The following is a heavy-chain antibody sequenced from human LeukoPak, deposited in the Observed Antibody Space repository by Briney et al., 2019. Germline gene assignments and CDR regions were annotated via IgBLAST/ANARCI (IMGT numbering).Heavy chain of an antibody. CDR3: ARDRNGDQRANAFDI. V-gene: IGHV4-4*07. CDR2: IYTSGST. D-gene: IGHD2-21*02. Sequence: SSETLSLTCTVSGGSISSYYWSWIRQPAGKGLEWIGRIYTSGSTNYNPSLKSRVTMSVDTSKNQFSLKLSSVTAADTAVYYCARDRNGDQRANAFDIWGQGTMVTVSS. J-gene: IGHJ3*02. CDR1: GGSISSYY.